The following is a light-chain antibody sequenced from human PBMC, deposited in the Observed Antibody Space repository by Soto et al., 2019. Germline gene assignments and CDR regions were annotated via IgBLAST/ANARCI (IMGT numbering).Light chain of an antibody. Sequence: EIVRTQTPATLSLSHGERATLSCRASQSVSSNLAWYQQKPGQAPRLLIYGASTRATGIPARFSGSGSGTEFTLTISSLQSEDFAVYYCQQYNNWPPWTFGQGTKVDI. CDR2: GAS. CDR1: QSVSSN. J-gene: IGKJ1*01. CDR3: QQYNNWPPWT. V-gene: IGKV3-15*01.